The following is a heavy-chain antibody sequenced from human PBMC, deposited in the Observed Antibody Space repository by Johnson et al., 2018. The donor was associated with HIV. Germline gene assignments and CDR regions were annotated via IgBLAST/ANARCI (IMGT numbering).Heavy chain of an antibody. J-gene: IGHJ3*02. V-gene: IGHV3-30*04. D-gene: IGHD3-22*01. CDR3: ARVYYYDSKDGFDI. CDR2: ISYDGSNK. CDR1: GFTFSSYA. Sequence: QMLLVESGGGVVQPGRSLRLSCAASGFTFSSYAMHWVRQAPGKGLEWVAVISYDGSNKYYADSVKGRFTISRDISKNLLYLQMNSLRTEDTAVYYCARVYYYDSKDGFDICGQGTTVTVSS.